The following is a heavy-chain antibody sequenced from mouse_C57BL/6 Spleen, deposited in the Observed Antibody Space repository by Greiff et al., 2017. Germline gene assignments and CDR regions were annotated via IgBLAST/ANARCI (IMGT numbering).Heavy chain of an antibody. CDR2: ISSGGSYT. J-gene: IGHJ4*01. CDR1: GFTFSSYG. D-gene: IGHD2-5*01. Sequence: EVKLVESGGDLVKPGGSLKLSCAASGFTFSSYGMSWVRQTPDKRLEWVATISSGGSYTYYPDSVKGRFTISRDNAKNTLYLQMSSLKSEDTAMYYCAREGIVTTPYYAMDYWGQGTSVTVSS. CDR3: AREGIVTTPYYAMDY. V-gene: IGHV5-6*01.